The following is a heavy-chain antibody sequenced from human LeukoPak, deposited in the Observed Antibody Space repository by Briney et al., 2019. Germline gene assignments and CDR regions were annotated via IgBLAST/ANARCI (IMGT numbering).Heavy chain of an antibody. CDR2: ISSHSSFI. CDR1: EFTFSDYT. Sequence: GGSLRLSRVASEFTFSDYTMNWVRPAPGKGLEWVSSISSHSSFIYYADSVRGRFSISRDNARNSVYLQMDSLRAEDTAVYFCARDWARTGYCSSANCPDAFDLWGQGTMVTVSS. V-gene: IGHV3-21*01. J-gene: IGHJ3*01. CDR3: ARDWARTGYCSSANCPDAFDL. D-gene: IGHD2-2*01.